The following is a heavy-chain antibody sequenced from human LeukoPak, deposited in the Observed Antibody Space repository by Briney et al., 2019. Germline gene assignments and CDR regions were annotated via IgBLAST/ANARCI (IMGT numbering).Heavy chain of an antibody. D-gene: IGHD6-13*01. CDR2: ISYDGSNK. CDR1: GFTFSSYG. V-gene: IGHV3-30*03. CDR3: ARDRWFSSSWYFDY. J-gene: IGHJ4*02. Sequence: GGSLRLSCVASGFTFSSYGMHWVRQAPGKGLEWVAVISYDGSNKYYADSVKGRFTISRDNSKNTLYLQMNSLRAEDTAVYYCARDRWFSSSWYFDYWGQGTLVTVSS.